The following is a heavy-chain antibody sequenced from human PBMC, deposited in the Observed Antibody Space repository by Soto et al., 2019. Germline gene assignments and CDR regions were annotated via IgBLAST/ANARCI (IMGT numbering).Heavy chain of an antibody. CDR3: SHGQMMGHYRSERDF. Sequence: PSETLSLTCAVSGVSISSNHWWSWGRQSPGKVMEWFGEIYHTGKATYNPSLKTRVTMSVDKSKIQFSLEVRSVTVADTAVYFCSHGQMMGHYRSERDFWGPGTLVTVSS. J-gene: IGHJ4*02. CDR1: GVSISSNHW. V-gene: IGHV4-4*02. CDR2: IYHTGKA. D-gene: IGHD3-16*02.